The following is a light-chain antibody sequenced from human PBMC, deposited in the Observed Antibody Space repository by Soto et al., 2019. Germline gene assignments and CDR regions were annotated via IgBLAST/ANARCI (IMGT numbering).Light chain of an antibody. J-gene: IGLJ2*01. Sequence: QSALTQPRSVSGSPGQSVTISCTGSSTDVGGYNYVSWYQQHPGKAPKLIIYDVSKRPSGVPDRFSGSKSGNTASLTISGLQAEDEADYYCSSYADTERIFGGGTKVTAL. CDR3: SSYADTERI. CDR1: STDVGGYNY. V-gene: IGLV2-11*01. CDR2: DVS.